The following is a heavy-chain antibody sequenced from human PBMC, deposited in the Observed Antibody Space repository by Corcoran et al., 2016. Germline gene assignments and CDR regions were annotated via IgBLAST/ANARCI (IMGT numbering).Heavy chain of an antibody. D-gene: IGHD4-17*01. CDR2: IKSKTDGGTT. CDR1: GFTFSNAW. Sequence: EVQLVESGGGLVKPGGSLRLSCAASGFTFSNAWMNWVRKAPGKGLEWVGRIKSKTDGGTTDYAAPVKGRFTISRDDSKNTLYLQLNSLKTEDTAVYYCTADARPTVSDVFDIWGQGTMVTVSS. CDR3: TADARPTVSDVFDI. V-gene: IGHV3-15*07. J-gene: IGHJ3*02.